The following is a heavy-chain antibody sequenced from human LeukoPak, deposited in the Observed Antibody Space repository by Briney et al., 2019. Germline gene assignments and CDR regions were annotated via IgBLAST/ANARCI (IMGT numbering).Heavy chain of an antibody. J-gene: IGHJ4*02. CDR3: AREGPPSIATAGPGGFDY. CDR1: GFTVSSNY. V-gene: IGHV3-53*01. CDR2: IYSGGST. Sequence: GGSLRLSCAASGFTVSSNYMSWVRQAPGKGLEWVSVIYSGGSTYYADSVKGRFTISRDNSKNTLYLQMNSLRAEDTAVYYCAREGPPSIATAGPGGFDYWGQGILVTVSS. D-gene: IGHD6-13*01.